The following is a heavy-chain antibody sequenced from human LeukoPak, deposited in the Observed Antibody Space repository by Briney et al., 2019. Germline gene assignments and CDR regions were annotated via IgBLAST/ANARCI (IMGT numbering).Heavy chain of an antibody. V-gene: IGHV3-21*01. CDR3: AREAATYYYDSSGYYY. J-gene: IGHJ4*02. CDR1: GFTFSSYS. Sequence: PGGSLRLSCAASGFTFSSYSMNWVRQAPGKGLEWVSSISSSSSYIYYADSVKGRFTISRDNAKNSLYLQMNSLRAEDTAVYYCAREAATYYYDSSGYYYWGQGTLVTVSS. CDR2: ISSSSSYI. D-gene: IGHD3-22*01.